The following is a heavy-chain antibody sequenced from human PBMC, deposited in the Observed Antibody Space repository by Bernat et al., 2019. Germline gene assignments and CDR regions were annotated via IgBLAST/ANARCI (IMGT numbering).Heavy chain of an antibody. Sequence: QVQLQESCPGLVKPSGTLSLTCAVSGGSISSDNWWSWVRQPPGKGLEWIGEIYHSGSTNYNPSLKSRVTMSVDKSKNQFSLKLTSVTAADTAVYYCARVVLDTSCYHYWGQGTLVTVSS. CDR1: GGSISSDNW. CDR2: IYHSGST. J-gene: IGHJ4*02. CDR3: ARVVLDTSCYHY. D-gene: IGHD2-2*01. V-gene: IGHV4-4*02.